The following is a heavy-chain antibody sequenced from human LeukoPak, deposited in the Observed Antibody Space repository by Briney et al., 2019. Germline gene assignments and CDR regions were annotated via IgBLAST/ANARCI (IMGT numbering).Heavy chain of an antibody. CDR1: GFTFSSYS. CDR3: AKGPHIVLMVYPDY. J-gene: IGHJ4*02. V-gene: IGHV3-48*01. CDR2: ISSSSSTI. Sequence: PGGSLRLSCAASGFTFSSYSMNWVRQAPGKGLEWVPYISSSSSTIYYADSVKGRFTISRDNSKNTLYLQMNSLRAEDTAVYYCAKGPHIVLMVYPDYWGQGTLVTVSS. D-gene: IGHD2-8*01.